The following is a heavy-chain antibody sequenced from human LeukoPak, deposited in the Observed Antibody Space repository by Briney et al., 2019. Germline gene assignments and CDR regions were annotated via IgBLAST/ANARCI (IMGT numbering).Heavy chain of an antibody. V-gene: IGHV4-59*08. D-gene: IGHD3-16*01. CDR1: GGSISTYY. Sequence: PSVTLSLTCTVSGGSISTYYWSWIRQPPGKGLEWIGYINYSGSTNYNPSLRSRVSISVDTSQDQFSLKQSSVTAADTAVYYGARQNGGNWGQGTLVTVS. J-gene: IGHJ4*02. CDR3: ARQNGGN. CDR2: INYSGST.